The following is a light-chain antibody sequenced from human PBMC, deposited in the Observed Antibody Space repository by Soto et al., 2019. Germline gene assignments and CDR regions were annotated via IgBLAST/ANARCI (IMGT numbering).Light chain of an antibody. CDR1: QSISSY. CDR2: AAS. CDR3: QQSYSTPPWT. V-gene: IGKV1-39*01. J-gene: IGKJ1*01. Sequence: DIQMTQSPSSLSASVGDRVTITCRASQSISSYLIWHQQKPGIAPKLLIYAASGLRSGVPSRFSGSGSGTDFSLTISSLQPEDFATYYCQQSYSTPPWTFGQGSNVDIK.